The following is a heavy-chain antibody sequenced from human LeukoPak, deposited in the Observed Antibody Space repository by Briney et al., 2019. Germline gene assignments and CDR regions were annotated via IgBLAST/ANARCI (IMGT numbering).Heavy chain of an antibody. D-gene: IGHD2-8*01. Sequence: SSETLSLTCTVSGGSISSYYWSWIRQPAGKGLEWIGRIYTSGSTNYNPSLKSRVTMSVDTSKNQFSLKLSSVTAADTAVYYCARGKKYCTIGVCLLCFDYWGQGTLVTVSS. CDR1: GGSISSYY. CDR2: IYTSGST. V-gene: IGHV4-4*07. CDR3: ARGKKYCTIGVCLLCFDY. J-gene: IGHJ4*02.